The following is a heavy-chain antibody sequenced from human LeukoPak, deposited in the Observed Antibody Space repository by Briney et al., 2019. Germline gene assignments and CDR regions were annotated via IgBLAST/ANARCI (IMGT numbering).Heavy chain of an antibody. CDR1: GFTFSSYS. V-gene: IGHV3-21*01. CDR3: ARDGYSGSYFDY. D-gene: IGHD1-26*01. CDR2: ISSSSSYI. Sequence: GGSLRLSCAASGFTFSSYSMNWVRQAPGKGLEWVSSISSSSSYIYYADSVKGRLTISRDNAKNSLYLQMNSLRAEDTAVYYCARDGYSGSYFDYWGQGTLVTVSS. J-gene: IGHJ4*02.